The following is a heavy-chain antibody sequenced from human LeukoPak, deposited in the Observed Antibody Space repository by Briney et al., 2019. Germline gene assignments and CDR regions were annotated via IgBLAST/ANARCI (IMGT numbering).Heavy chain of an antibody. CDR1: GGSIISSAYY. Sequence: PSQTLSLTCTVSGGSIISSAYYWSWIRQPPGNGLEWLGYIYSSGSTYYNPSLKSRVTISIDTSKNQFSLKLSSVTAADTAVYYCVRTEVSSGSEDYWGQGTLVTVSS. CDR3: VRTEVSSGSEDY. J-gene: IGHJ4*02. D-gene: IGHD6-19*01. V-gene: IGHV4-30-4*08. CDR2: IYSSGST.